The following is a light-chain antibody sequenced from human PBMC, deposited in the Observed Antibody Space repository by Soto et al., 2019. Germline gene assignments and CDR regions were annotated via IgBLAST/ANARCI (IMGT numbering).Light chain of an antibody. V-gene: IGKV1-5*03. J-gene: IGKJ1*01. CDR3: QQYSSYMWT. Sequence: DIQMTQSPSTLSASVGDRVPITCRASQSISSWLAWYQQKPGKAPKLLIYKASSLESGVPSRFSGSGSGTEFTLTISSLQPDDFATYYCQQYSSYMWTFGQGTKVDIK. CDR1: QSISSW. CDR2: KAS.